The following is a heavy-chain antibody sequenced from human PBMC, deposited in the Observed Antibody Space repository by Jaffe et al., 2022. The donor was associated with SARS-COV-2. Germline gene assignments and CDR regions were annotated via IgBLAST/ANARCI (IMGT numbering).Heavy chain of an antibody. D-gene: IGHD3-22*01. CDR3: ARRLDAFDV. J-gene: IGHJ3*01. Sequence: QVQLVESGGGLVTPGGSLRLACAASGFTFSDYYMSWIRQAPGKGLEWVSYITGSGSSTNYADSVRGRFTISRDNAKNSLFLQMNSLSAEDTAVYYCARRLDAFDVWGQGTMVTVSS. V-gene: IGHV3-11*01. CDR2: ITGSGSST. CDR1: GFTFSDYY.